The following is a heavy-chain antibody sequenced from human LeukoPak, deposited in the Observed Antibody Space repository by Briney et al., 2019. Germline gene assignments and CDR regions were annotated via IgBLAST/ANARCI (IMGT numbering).Heavy chain of an antibody. D-gene: IGHD5-12*01. CDR3: ARDKDWWLRYCDY. Sequence: SETLSLTCTVSGGSISSSSYYWGWIRQPPGKGLEWIGSIYYSGSTYYNPSPKSRATISLDTSKNHVPQKLSSVTAAGTALYYCARDKDWWLRYCDYRGQGTRVSASS. CDR2: IYYSGST. J-gene: IGHJ4*02. V-gene: IGHV4-39*02. CDR1: GGSISSSSYY.